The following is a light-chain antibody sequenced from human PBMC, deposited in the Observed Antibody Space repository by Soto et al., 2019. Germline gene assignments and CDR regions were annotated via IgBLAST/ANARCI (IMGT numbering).Light chain of an antibody. V-gene: IGKV3-11*01. CDR2: DAS. CDR3: QQRSNWPLT. J-gene: IGKJ4*01. Sequence: IVLTQSPATPALSPGERATLSRRASQSVSNYLAWYQQKPGQAPRLLIYDASNRATGIPARFSGSGSGTDFTLTISSLEPEDFAVYYCQQRSNWPLTLGGGTKV. CDR1: QSVSNY.